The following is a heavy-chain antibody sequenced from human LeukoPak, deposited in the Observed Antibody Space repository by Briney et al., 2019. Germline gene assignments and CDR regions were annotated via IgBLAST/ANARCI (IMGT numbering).Heavy chain of an antibody. CDR3: AKGTLRSCSGSICYPFDY. CDR1: GFTFSSYA. D-gene: IGHD2-15*01. CDR2: LTDSGANT. Sequence: GGSLRLSCAASGFTFSSYAMSWVRHAPGKALEWVSALTDSGANTYYAGSVKGRFTISRDNSMNTLYLQMNGLGAEDTAVYYCAKGTLRSCSGSICYPFDYWGQGTLVTVS. V-gene: IGHV3-23*01. J-gene: IGHJ4*02.